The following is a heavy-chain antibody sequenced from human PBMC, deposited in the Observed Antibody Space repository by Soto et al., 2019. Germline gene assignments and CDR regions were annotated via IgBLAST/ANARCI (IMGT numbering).Heavy chain of an antibody. J-gene: IGHJ4*02. CDR1: GYTLTQLS. D-gene: IGHD1-26*01. Sequence: ASVKVSCKVSGYTLTQLSMHWVRQAPGKRLAWMGGFDPEDGETIYAQKFQGRVTMTEDTSTDTAYMALSSLRSEATAVYSCATIRGSYPDAYYFDYWGQGTLVTVSS. V-gene: IGHV1-24*01. CDR2: FDPEDGET. CDR3: ATIRGSYPDAYYFDY.